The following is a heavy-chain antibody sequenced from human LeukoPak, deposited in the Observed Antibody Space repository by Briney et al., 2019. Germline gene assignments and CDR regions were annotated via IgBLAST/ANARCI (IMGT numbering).Heavy chain of an antibody. CDR2: FDPEDGET. Sequence: GASVKVSCKVSGYTLTELSMHWVRQAPGKGLEWMGGFDPEDGETIYAQKFQGRVTMTEDTSTDTAYMELSSLRSEDTAVYYCATVGGYCTNGVCYLDNWFDPWGQGTLVTVSS. D-gene: IGHD2-8*01. CDR3: ATVGGYCTNGVCYLDNWFDP. J-gene: IGHJ5*02. V-gene: IGHV1-24*01. CDR1: GYTLTELS.